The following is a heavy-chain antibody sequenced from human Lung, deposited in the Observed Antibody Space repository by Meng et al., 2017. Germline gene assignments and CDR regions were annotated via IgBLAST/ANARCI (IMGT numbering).Heavy chain of an antibody. V-gene: IGHV1-2*06. CDR3: ARDEDISAAGKLFGDY. CDR1: GYTFPDYW. D-gene: IGHD6-13*01. J-gene: IGHJ4*02. Sequence: VQLVSSGAEVKKPGASVKVSCKSSGYTFPDYWLHWVRRAPGQGLEWMGRINPKSGDTHYAQRFQGRVTMTGDTSISTAYMELSGLRSDDTAMYYCARDEDISAAGKLFGDYWGQGTLVTVSS. CDR2: INPKSGDT.